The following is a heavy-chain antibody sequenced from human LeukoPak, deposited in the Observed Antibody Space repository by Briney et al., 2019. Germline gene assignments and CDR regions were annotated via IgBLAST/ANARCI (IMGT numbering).Heavy chain of an antibody. Sequence: SETLSLTCTVSVGSISSYYWIWIRQPAGKGLEWIGRIYTRGSTNYNPSLTSRVTMSVDTSKNQFSLKLSSVTAADTAVYYCARQYCSSTSCYTRFDYWGQGTVVTVSS. CDR1: VGSISSYY. D-gene: IGHD2-2*02. V-gene: IGHV4-4*07. CDR2: IYTRGST. J-gene: IGHJ4*02. CDR3: ARQYCSSTSCYTRFDY.